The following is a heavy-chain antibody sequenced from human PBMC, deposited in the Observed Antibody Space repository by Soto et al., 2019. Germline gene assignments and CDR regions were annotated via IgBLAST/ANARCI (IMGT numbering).Heavy chain of an antibody. D-gene: IGHD2-21*02. CDR2: IYYSGST. Sequence: SETLSLTWTVSGGSISSYYWSWIRQPPGKGLEWIGYIYYSGSTNYNPSLKSRVTISVDTSKNQFSLKLSSVTAADTAVYYCARVCGGDCHYGMDVWGQGATVTVSS. J-gene: IGHJ6*02. CDR1: GGSISSYY. CDR3: ARVCGGDCHYGMDV. V-gene: IGHV4-59*12.